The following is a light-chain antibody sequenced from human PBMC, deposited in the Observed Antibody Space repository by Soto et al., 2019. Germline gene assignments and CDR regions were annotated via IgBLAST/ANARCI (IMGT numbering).Light chain of an antibody. Sequence: DIQMTQSPSTLSASVGDRVTITFLASQSIGTWLAWYQHRPGKAPSLLIYDASTLRSGVPSRFSGSGSGTEFTLTISSLQADDFATYYCQQSDTYPLTVGQGTRLEIK. CDR1: QSIGTW. V-gene: IGKV1-5*01. CDR2: DAS. J-gene: IGKJ5*01. CDR3: QQSDTYPLT.